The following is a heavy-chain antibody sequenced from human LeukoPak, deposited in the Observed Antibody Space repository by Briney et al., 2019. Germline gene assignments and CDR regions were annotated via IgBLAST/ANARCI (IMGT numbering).Heavy chain of an antibody. CDR3: ARLGDSVTYPYFYYYMDA. V-gene: IGHV5-51*01. CDR2: IYPDDSDT. Sequence: GESLKISCKGSGYSFTTYWIAWVRQMPGKGLEWMGAIYPDDSDTRYSPSFQGQVTISADKSISTAYLQWSSLKASDTAMYYCARLGDSVTYPYFYYYMDAWGKGTTVTVS. CDR1: GYSFTTYW. J-gene: IGHJ6*03. D-gene: IGHD4-17*01.